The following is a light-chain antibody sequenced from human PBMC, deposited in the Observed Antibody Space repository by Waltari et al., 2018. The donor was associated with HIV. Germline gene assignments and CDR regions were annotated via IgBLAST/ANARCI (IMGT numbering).Light chain of an antibody. CDR1: SSNIATNT. V-gene: IGLV1-44*01. CDR3: AAWDDSLKGWL. Sequence: QSVLTQPPSASGTPGQRVTISCSGSSSNIATNTVNRYQQLPGTAPNLLIYANNQRPSGVPDRFSGSKSDTSASLAISGLQSDDEADFYCAAWDDSLKGWLFGGGTKLTVL. CDR2: ANN. J-gene: IGLJ3*02.